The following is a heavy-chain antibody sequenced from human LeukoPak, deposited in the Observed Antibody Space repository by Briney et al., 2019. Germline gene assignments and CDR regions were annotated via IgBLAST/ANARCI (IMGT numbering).Heavy chain of an antibody. D-gene: IGHD2-2*01. Sequence: SETLSLTXAVYGGSFSGYYWSWIRQPPGKGLEWIGEIDHSGSTNYNPSLKSRVTMSVDTSKNQCSLKLSSVTAADTAVYYCARKSNIVLVPAAGPPSWFDPWGQGTLVTVSS. CDR3: ARKSNIVLVPAAGPPSWFDP. CDR1: GGSFSGYY. J-gene: IGHJ5*02. CDR2: IDHSGST. V-gene: IGHV4-34*01.